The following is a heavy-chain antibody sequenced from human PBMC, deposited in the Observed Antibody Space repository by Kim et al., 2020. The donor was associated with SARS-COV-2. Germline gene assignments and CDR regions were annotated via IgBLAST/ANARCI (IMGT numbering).Heavy chain of an antibody. V-gene: IGHV4-39*01. CDR3: ASGTWAQDY. CDR2: IYYSGST. J-gene: IGHJ4*02. CDR1: GGSISGSSHY. Sequence: SETLSLTCSVSGGSISGSSHYWGWIRQPPGKGLEWIGSIYYSGSTYYNPSLKSRVSISVDTSKNQFSLKLASVTAADTSLYYCASGTWAQDYWGQGTLVT.